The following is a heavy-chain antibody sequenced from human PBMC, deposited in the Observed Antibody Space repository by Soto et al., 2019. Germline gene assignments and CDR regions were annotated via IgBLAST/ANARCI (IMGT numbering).Heavy chain of an antibody. CDR1: GFTFTSSA. J-gene: IGHJ5*02. CDR3: AAENLGYCSGGSCYSS. CDR2: IVVGSGNT. D-gene: IGHD2-15*01. Sequence: SVKVSCKASGFTFTSSAVQWVRQARGQRLEWIGWIVVGSGNTNYAQKFQERVTITRDMSTSTAYMELSSLRSEDTAVYYCAAENLGYCSGGSCYSSWGQGTLVTVS. V-gene: IGHV1-58*01.